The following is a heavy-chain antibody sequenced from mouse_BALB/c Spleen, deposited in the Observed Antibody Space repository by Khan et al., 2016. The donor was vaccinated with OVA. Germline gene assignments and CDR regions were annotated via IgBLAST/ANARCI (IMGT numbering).Heavy chain of an antibody. CDR3: TRRELCGLFAF. Sequence: QVQLQQSGAELAKPGASVKMSCTASGYTFTTYWIHWVKQRPGQGLEWIGYINPSTGYTEYNQKFKDKATLTTDKSSSAAYMQLSSLTSEDSAVDNFTRRELCGLFAFWGQGTLVTVSA. CDR2: INPSTGYT. D-gene: IGHD1-1*02. CDR1: GYTFTTYW. V-gene: IGHV1-7*01. J-gene: IGHJ3*01.